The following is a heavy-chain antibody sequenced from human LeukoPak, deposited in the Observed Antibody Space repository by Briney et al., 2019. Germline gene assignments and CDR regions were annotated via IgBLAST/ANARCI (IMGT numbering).Heavy chain of an antibody. D-gene: IGHD4-17*01. V-gene: IGHV1-18*01. CDR1: GYTFTSYG. CDR3: ARVRAVTMNWFDP. Sequence: ASVKVSCKASGYTFTSYGISWVRQAPGQGLEWMGWIRAYNGNTNYAQKLQGRVTMTTDTSTRTAYMELRSLRSDDTAVYYCARVRAVTMNWFDPWGQGTLVTVSS. CDR2: IRAYNGNT. J-gene: IGHJ5*02.